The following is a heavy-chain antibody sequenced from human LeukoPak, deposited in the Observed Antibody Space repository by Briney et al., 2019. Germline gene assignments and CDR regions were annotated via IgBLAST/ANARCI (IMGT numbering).Heavy chain of an antibody. D-gene: IGHD3-22*01. V-gene: IGHV3-23*01. CDR1: GFTFSSYA. Sequence: GGSLRLSCAASGFTFSSYAMSWVRQAPEKGLEWVSAISGSGGSTYYADSVKGRFTISRDNSKNTLHLQMNSLRAEDTAVYYCAKDPSYYDSSGYPHYYFDYWGQGTLVTVSS. J-gene: IGHJ4*02. CDR2: ISGSGGST. CDR3: AKDPSYYDSSGYPHYYFDY.